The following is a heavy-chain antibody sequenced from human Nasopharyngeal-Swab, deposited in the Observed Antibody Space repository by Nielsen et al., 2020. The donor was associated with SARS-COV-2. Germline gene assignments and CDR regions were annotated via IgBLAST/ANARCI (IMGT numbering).Heavy chain of an antibody. CDR1: GFIFNTYG. V-gene: IGHV3-48*02. J-gene: IGHJ4*02. CDR3: ARDLELLTNYYALDY. Sequence: GGSLRLSCEASGFIFNTYGMNWVRQAPGKGLEWISYISDDNTIFYADSAKGRFTISRDNAKNSLDLQMNSLRDEDTAVYYCARDLELLTNYYALDYWGQGTLVTVSS. CDR2: ISDDNTI. D-gene: IGHD3-9*01.